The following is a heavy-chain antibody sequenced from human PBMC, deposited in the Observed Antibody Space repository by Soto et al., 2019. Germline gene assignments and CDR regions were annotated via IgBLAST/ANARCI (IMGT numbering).Heavy chain of an antibody. J-gene: IGHJ4*02. V-gene: IGHV3-11*01. CDR1: GFTFSDYY. CDR2: ISGSGSTT. CDR3: ARSSLTYFEF. Sequence: LRLSCTASGFTFSDYYMSWIRQAPGKGLEWLAYISGSGSTTYYTDSVKGRFAISRDNARTSLYLQINSLRVEDSAVYYCARSSLTYFEFWGQGTLVTVS.